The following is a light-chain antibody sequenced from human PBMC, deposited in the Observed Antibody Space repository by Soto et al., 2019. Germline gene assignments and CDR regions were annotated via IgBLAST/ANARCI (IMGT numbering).Light chain of an antibody. CDR2: QDS. CDR1: KLGDKY. J-gene: IGLJ3*02. Sequence: SYELTQPPSVSVSPRQTAIITCSGDKLGDKYSCWYQQKPGQSPILLIYQDSKRPSGIPERFSASNSGNRATLTISGTQATDEADYYCQAWDSGTAWVFGGGTRLTVL. V-gene: IGLV3-1*01. CDR3: QAWDSGTAWV.